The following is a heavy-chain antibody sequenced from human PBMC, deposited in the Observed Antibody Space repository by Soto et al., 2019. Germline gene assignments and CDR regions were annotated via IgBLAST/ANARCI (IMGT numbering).Heavy chain of an antibody. J-gene: IGHJ4*02. CDR1: GFTFSSYA. CDR2: IGVGGGDR. CDR3: ARVRFGELV. Sequence: EVQLLESGGGLVQPGGSLRLSCAASGFTFSSYAMSWVRQAPGKGLEWVSIIGVGGGDRYSPEYVKGRFTISRDNSRDTLYLEMNSLRDEDTAVYYCARVRFGELVWGQGTLVTVSS. D-gene: IGHD3-10*01. V-gene: IGHV3-23*01.